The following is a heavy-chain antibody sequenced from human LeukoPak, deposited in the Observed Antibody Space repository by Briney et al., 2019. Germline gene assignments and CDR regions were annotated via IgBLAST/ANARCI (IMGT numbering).Heavy chain of an antibody. CDR3: ASAYCGGDCYTGWGDDI. Sequence: GGSLRLSCAASGFTFSSYEMNWVRQAPGKGLEWASSISSSSSYIYYADSVKGRFTISRDNAKNSLYLQMNSLRAEDTAVYYCASAYCGGDCYTGWGDDIWGQGTMVTVSS. CDR2: ISSSSSYI. V-gene: IGHV3-21*01. CDR1: GFTFSSYE. J-gene: IGHJ3*02. D-gene: IGHD2-21*02.